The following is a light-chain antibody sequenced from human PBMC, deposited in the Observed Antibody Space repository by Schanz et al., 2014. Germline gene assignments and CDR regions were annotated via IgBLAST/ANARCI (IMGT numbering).Light chain of an antibody. V-gene: IGLV2-8*01. CDR1: SSDVGGYNY. Sequence: QSVLTQPPSASGSPGQSVTISCTGTSSDVGGYNYVSWYQHHPGKAPKLMIYEVAKRPSGVSDRFSGSKSGNTASLTVSGLQAEDEADYYCSSYAGSNNWVFGGGTKVTVL. J-gene: IGLJ3*02. CDR3: SSYAGSNNWV. CDR2: EVA.